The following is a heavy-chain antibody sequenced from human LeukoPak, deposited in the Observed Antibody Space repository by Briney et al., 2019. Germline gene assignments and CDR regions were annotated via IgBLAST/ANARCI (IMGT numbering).Heavy chain of an antibody. CDR2: ISSSGSTI. V-gene: IGHV3-48*03. CDR3: AREPYYYGMDV. J-gene: IGHJ6*02. CDR1: GFTFSSYE. Sequence: GGSLRLSCAASGFTFSSYEMNWVRQAPGKGLEWVSYISSSGSTIYYADSVKGRFTISRDNAKNSLYLQMNSLRAEDTAVYYCAREPYYYGMDVWGQGTTVTVSS.